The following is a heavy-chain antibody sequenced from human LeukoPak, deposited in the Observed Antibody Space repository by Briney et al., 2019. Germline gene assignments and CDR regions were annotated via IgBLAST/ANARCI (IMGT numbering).Heavy chain of an antibody. V-gene: IGHV3-48*02. CDR1: GFTFSSYS. Sequence: GGSLRLSCAASGFTFSSYSMNWVRQAPGKGLEWVSYISSSSSTIYYADSVKGRFTISRDNAKNSLYLQMNSLRDEDTAVYYCARDRLPSYYDSSGYRLRAFDIWGQGTMVTVSS. CDR2: ISSSSSTI. J-gene: IGHJ3*02. CDR3: ARDRLPSYYDSSGYRLRAFDI. D-gene: IGHD3-22*01.